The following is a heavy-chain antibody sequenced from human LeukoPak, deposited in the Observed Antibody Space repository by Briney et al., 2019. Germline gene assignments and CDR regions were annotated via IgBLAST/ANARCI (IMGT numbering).Heavy chain of an antibody. CDR1: GFTFSSYS. CDR2: ISSSSIYI. J-gene: IGHJ5*02. Sequence: GGSLRLSCAASGFTFSSYSMNWVRQAPGKGLEWVSFISSSSIYIYYADSVKGRFTISRDNAKNSLYLQMNSLRAEDTAVYYCARVQIGTTNWFDPWGQGTLVTVSS. D-gene: IGHD1-1*01. CDR3: ARVQIGTTNWFDP. V-gene: IGHV3-21*01.